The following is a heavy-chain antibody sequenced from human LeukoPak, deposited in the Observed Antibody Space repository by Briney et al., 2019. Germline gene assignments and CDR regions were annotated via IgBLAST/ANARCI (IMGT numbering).Heavy chain of an antibody. D-gene: IGHD5-24*01. CDR3: ARGRWLLYET. V-gene: IGHV4-34*01. J-gene: IGHJ5*02. CDR2: INQSGST. Sequence: KTSETLSLTCGVYGESFSGDYWSWIRQPPGKGLEWIGEINQSGSTNYIPSLKSRVTISVDTSKNQFSLKLISVTAADTAVYYCARGRWLLYETWGQGTLVTVSS. CDR1: GESFSGDY.